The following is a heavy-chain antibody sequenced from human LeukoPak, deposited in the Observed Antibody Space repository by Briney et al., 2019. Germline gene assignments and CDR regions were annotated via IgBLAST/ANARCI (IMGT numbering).Heavy chain of an antibody. J-gene: IGHJ4*02. CDR2: IYYSGST. CDR1: GGSISSYY. V-gene: IGHV4-59*08. D-gene: IGHD3-3*01. Sequence: SETLSLTCTVSGGSISSYYWSWIRQPPGKGLEWIGYIYYSGSTNYNPSLKSRVTISVDTSKNQFSLKLSSVTAADTAVYYCARALPPYDFWSGYGGYYFDYWGQGTLVTVSS. CDR3: ARALPPYDFWSGYGGYYFDY.